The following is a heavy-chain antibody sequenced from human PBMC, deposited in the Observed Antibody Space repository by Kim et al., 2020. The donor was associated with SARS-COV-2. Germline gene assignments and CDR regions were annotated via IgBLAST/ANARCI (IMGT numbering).Heavy chain of an antibody. J-gene: IGHJ4*02. CDR2: IIPIFGTA. Sequence: SVKVSCKASGGTFSSYAISWVRQAPGQGLEWMGGIIPIFGTANYAQKFQGRVTITADESTSTAYMELSSLRSEDTAVYYCARTQKYYDFWSGYPREYYFDYWGQGTLVTVSS. CDR1: GGTFSSYA. CDR3: ARTQKYYDFWSGYPREYYFDY. V-gene: IGHV1-69*13. D-gene: IGHD3-3*01.